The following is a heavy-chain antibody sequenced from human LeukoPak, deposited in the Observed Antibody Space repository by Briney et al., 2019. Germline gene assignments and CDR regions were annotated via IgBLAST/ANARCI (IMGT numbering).Heavy chain of an antibody. CDR2: ISGSGGST. D-gene: IGHD3-9*01. CDR3: AKDNVLRYFDWLSN. J-gene: IGHJ4*02. CDR1: XXTFSSXA. Sequence: XXTFSSXAMSWVRQAPGKGREWGSAISGSGGSTYYADSVKGRFTISRDNSKNTLYLQMNSLRAEDTAVYYCAKDNVLRYFDWLSNWGQGTLVTVSS. V-gene: IGHV3-23*01.